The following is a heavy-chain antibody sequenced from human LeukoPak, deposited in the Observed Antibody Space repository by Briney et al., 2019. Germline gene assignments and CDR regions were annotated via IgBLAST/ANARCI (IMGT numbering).Heavy chain of an antibody. D-gene: IGHD6-13*01. CDR3: ARGRGSWYGVYFDY. J-gene: IGHJ4*02. V-gene: IGHV3-7*01. CDR1: RFTFTDYW. CDR2: IKRDGSEK. Sequence: GGSLRLSCAASRFTFTDYWMSWVRQVPGRGLEWVANIKRDGSEKYYVDSVKGRFTISRDNAKNSLYLQMNSLRTEDTAVYYCARGRGSWYGVYFDYWGQGTLVTVSS.